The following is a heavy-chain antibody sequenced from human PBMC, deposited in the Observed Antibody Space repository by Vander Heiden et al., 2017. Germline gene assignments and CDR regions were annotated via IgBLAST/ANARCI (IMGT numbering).Heavy chain of an antibody. CDR1: GFTFSDYY. V-gene: IGHV3-11*01. Sequence: QVQLVASGGGLVKPGGSLRLSCAASGFTFSDYYMSWIRQAPGKGLEWVSYISSSGSTIYYADSVKGRFTISRDNAKNSLYLQMNRLRAEDTAVYYCAIVVGATTPDWYFDLWGRGTLVTVSS. J-gene: IGHJ2*01. D-gene: IGHD1-26*01. CDR2: ISSSGSTI. CDR3: AIVVGATTPDWYFDL.